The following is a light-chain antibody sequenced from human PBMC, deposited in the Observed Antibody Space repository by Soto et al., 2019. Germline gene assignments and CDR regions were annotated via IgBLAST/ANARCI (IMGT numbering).Light chain of an antibody. Sequence: QSALTQPRSVSGSPGQSVTISCTGTSSDVGGYNYVSWYQQHPGKAPKLMIYDVSQRPSGVPDRFSGSKSGNTASLTVSGLQDEDEADYYCSSYAGSSNVFGTGTKLTVL. CDR1: SSDVGGYNY. CDR3: SSYAGSSNV. CDR2: DVS. J-gene: IGLJ1*01. V-gene: IGLV2-11*01.